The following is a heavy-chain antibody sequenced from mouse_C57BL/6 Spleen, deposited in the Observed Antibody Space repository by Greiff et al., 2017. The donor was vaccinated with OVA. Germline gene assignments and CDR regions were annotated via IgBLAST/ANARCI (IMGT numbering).Heavy chain of an antibody. Sequence: EVKLLESGAELVKPGASVKLSCTASGFNIKDYYMHWVKQRTEQGLEWIGRIDPEDGETKYAPKFQGKATITADTSSNTAYLQLSSLTSEDTAVYYCARGVYYDYDFAYWGQGTLVTVSA. CDR1: GFNIKDYY. D-gene: IGHD2-4*01. CDR2: IDPEDGET. J-gene: IGHJ3*01. V-gene: IGHV14-2*01. CDR3: ARGVYYDYDFAY.